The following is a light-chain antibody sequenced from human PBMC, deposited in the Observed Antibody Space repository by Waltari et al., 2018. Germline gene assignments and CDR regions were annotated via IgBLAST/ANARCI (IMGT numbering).Light chain of an antibody. CDR2: AAS. CDR3: QKYDYAPLT. CDR1: QGISNY. V-gene: IGKV1-27*01. J-gene: IGKJ4*02. Sequence: DIQLTQSPSSLSSSVGDRVTITCRARQGISNYLAWYQQKPGKVPKLLIYAASTLQSGVPSRFSGSGSGTDFTLTISSLQPEDVATYYCQKYDYAPLTFGGGTQVEIK.